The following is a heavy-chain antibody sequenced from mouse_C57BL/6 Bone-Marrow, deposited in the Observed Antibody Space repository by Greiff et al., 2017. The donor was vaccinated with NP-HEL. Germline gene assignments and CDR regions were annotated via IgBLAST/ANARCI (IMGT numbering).Heavy chain of an antibody. CDR1: GYTFTDYY. J-gene: IGHJ2*01. CDR3: ARDYDGSYYFDY. CDR2: INPNNGGT. Sequence: VQLQQSGPELVKPGASVKISCKASGYTFTDYYMNWVKQSHGKSLEWIGDINPNNGGTSYNQKFKGKATLTVDKSSSTAYMELRSLTSEDSAVYYCARDYDGSYYFDYWGQGTTLTVSS. V-gene: IGHV1-26*01. D-gene: IGHD2-3*01.